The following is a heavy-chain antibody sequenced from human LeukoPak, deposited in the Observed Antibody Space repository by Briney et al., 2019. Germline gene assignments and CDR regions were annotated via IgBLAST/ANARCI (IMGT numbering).Heavy chain of an antibody. CDR2: INPNSGGT. V-gene: IGHV1-2*02. J-gene: IGHJ4*02. CDR3: AKSSGNSYMYNFDY. D-gene: IGHD5-18*01. CDR1: GYTFTSYF. Sequence: GASVKVSCKASGYTFTSYFMHWVRQAPGQGLEWMGWINPNSGGTNYAQKFQGRVTMTRDTSITTTYMELSRLTFDDTAVYYCAKSSGNSYMYNFDYWGQGTLVTVSS.